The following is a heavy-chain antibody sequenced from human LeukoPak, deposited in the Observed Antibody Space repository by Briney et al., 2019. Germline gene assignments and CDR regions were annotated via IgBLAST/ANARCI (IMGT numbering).Heavy chain of an antibody. CDR2: ISAYNGNT. V-gene: IGHV1-18*01. Sequence: GASVKVSCKASGYTFTSYGISWVRQAPGQGLEWMGWISAYNGNTNYAQKLQGRVTMTTDTSTSTAYMELRSLRSDDTAVYYCAIIAAGDSGNDAFDIWGQGTMVTVSS. CDR1: GYTFTSYG. J-gene: IGHJ3*02. CDR3: AIIAAGDSGNDAFDI. D-gene: IGHD6-13*01.